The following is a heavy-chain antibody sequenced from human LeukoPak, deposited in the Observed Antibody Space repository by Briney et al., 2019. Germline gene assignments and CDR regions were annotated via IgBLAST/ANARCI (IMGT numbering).Heavy chain of an antibody. CDR3: ARGKWEPSFDY. Sequence: SETLSLTCTVSGGSISNYYWNWIRQPPGKGLELIGYIFYSGRTNYNPSLKSRVTISVDTSKNQFSLELSSVTAADTAVYYCARGKWEPSFDYWGQGTLVTVSS. J-gene: IGHJ4*02. CDR2: IFYSGRT. V-gene: IGHV4-59*12. D-gene: IGHD1-26*01. CDR1: GGSISNYY.